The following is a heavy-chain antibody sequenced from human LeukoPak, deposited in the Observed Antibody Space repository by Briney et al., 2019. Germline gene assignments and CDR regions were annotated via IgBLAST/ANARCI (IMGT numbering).Heavy chain of an antibody. V-gene: IGHV3-23*01. Sequence: GGSLRLSCAASGFTFSSYAMSWVRQAPGKGLEWVSAISGTGGRTYYADSVKGRFTISRDNSKNTLYLQMNSLRAEDTAVYYCAKAVYPHPTGAYWGQGTLVTVSS. J-gene: IGHJ4*02. CDR1: GFTFSSYA. CDR2: ISGTGGRT. D-gene: IGHD1-14*01. CDR3: AKAVYPHPTGAY.